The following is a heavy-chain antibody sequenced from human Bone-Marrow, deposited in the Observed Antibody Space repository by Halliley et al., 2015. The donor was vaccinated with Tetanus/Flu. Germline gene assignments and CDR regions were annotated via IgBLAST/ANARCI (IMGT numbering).Heavy chain of an antibody. Sequence: KGLEWIGCLYDSESTYSNPSPKSRVTISGDTSNNQFSLKLTSVTAADTAVYYCASYYVGQGGRGSWGQGTLVTVSS. J-gene: IGHJ5*02. V-gene: IGHV4-30-4*01. D-gene: IGHD3-10*02. CDR3: ASYYVGQGGRGS. CDR2: LYDSEST.